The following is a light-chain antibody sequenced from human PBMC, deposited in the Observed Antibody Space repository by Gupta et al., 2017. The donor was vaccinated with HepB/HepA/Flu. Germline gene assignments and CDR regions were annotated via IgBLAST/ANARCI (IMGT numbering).Light chain of an antibody. J-gene: IGLJ2*01. CDR1: NSEFGDFTY. Sequence: SALTQPAYVSGSHGQSIPIPCTGTNSEFGDFTYVSWYQQHPGKAPKLLISEVTNRPSGVSDRFSGSKSGNTATLTISGLQPEDVADYYCSSFTYTTTLVVFGGGTKLTVL. CDR2: EVT. CDR3: SSFTYTTTLVV. V-gene: IGLV2-14*01.